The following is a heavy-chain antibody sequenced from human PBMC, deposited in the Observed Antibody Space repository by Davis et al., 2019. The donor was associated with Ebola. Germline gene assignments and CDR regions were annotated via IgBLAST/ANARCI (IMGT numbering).Heavy chain of an antibody. D-gene: IGHD3-16*01. CDR1: GDSVSSNIAV. J-gene: IGHJ5*02. CDR3: ARDHWGMGS. CDR2: TYYKSKWYN. Sequence: SQTLSLTCAISGDSVSSNIAVWHWIRQSPSGGLEWLGRTYYKSKWYNYYAVSVKSRITINPDTSKNQFSLQLNSVTPEDTAVYYCARDHWGMGSWGQGTLVTVSS. V-gene: IGHV6-1*01.